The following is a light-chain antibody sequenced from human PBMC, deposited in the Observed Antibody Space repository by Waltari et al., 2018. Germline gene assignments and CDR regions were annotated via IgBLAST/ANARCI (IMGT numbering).Light chain of an antibody. CDR2: GAS. J-gene: IGKJ1*01. CDR1: QSVSRT. V-gene: IGKV3-20*01. CDR3: QPYLRLPVT. Sequence: EIVLTQAPGPLSLSLGERATVSCRASQSVSRTLAWYQQKPGQAPRLLNYGASTRATGIPDRFSGSGSGTDFSLTISRLEPDDFAVYYCQPYLRLPVTFGQGTTVEI.